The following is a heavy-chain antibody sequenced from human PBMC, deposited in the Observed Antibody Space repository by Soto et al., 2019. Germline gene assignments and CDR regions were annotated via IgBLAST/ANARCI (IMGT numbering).Heavy chain of an antibody. J-gene: IGHJ4*02. CDR1: GGSFSGYY. D-gene: IGHD7-27*01. Sequence: QVQLQQWGAGLLKPSETLSLTGAVYGGSFSGYYWSWIRQPPGKGLEWIGEINHSGSTNYNPSLKSRVTISADTSKSQFSLQLRSVTAADTAVYYCARGWGRIFDYWGQGTLVTVSS. CDR2: INHSGST. CDR3: ARGWGRIFDY. V-gene: IGHV4-34*01.